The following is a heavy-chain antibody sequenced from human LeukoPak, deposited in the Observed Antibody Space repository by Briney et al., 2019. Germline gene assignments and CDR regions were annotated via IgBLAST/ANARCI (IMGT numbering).Heavy chain of an antibody. J-gene: IGHJ5*02. CDR3: VKDNGRWFDP. CDR1: GGSMRSNY. D-gene: IGHD1-26*01. V-gene: IGHV4-59*01. CDR2: IYHSGST. Sequence: SLETLSLTCTVSGGSMRSNYWSLTRQPPGKGLEWIGNIYHSGSTNYNPSLKSRVTISIDPSKNQFSLKLSSVTAADTAIYYCVKDNGRWFDPWGQGTLVTVSS.